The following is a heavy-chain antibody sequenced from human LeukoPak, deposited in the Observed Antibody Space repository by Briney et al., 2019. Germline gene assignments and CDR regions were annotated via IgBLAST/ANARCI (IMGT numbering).Heavy chain of an antibody. CDR3: ALYSSSWNNDN. Sequence: ASVKVSFKASGYTFGGYYLHWVRQAPGQGLEWMGWINPNSGDTNYAVKFQGRVTMNRDTSIDTAYMELSRLRSDDTAVYYCALYSSSWNNDNWGQGTLVTVSS. V-gene: IGHV1-2*02. CDR2: INPNSGDT. J-gene: IGHJ4*02. CDR1: GYTFGGYY. D-gene: IGHD6-13*01.